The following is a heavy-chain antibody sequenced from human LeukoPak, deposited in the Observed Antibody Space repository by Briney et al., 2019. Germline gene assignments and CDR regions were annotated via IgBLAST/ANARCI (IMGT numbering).Heavy chain of an antibody. V-gene: IGHV1-18*01. J-gene: IGHJ4*02. D-gene: IGHD3-3*01. CDR1: GYIFRSYG. CDR2: ISAYNGKT. Sequence: ASVKVSCKASGYIFRSYGISWVRPAPGQGLAGMGWISAYNGKTNYAQKVQGRVTLTTDTSTSTAYMEMRGLVSDDTAVYYCARALSDDFWSFYQDYWGQGTLLIVSP. CDR3: ARALSDDFWSFYQDY.